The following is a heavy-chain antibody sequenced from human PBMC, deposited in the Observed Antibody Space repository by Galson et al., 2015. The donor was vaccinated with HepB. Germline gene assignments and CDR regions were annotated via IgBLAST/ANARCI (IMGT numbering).Heavy chain of an antibody. D-gene: IGHD3-10*01. CDR2: IRSKAYGGTT. Sequence: SLRLSCAASGFTFGDYAMSWFRQAPGKGLEWVGFIRSKAYGGTTEYAASVKGRFTTSRDDSKSIAYLQMNGLKTEDTAVYYCTRTRPPGDLLWFGEPSPVGAFDIWGQGTMVTVSS. CDR3: TRTRPPGDLLWFGEPSPVGAFDI. V-gene: IGHV3-49*03. J-gene: IGHJ3*02. CDR1: GFTFGDYA.